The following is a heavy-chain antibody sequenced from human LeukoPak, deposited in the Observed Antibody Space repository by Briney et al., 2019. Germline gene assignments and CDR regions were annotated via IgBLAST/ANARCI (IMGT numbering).Heavy chain of an antibody. CDR3: ARPTTVTTISADAFDI. CDR1: GFTFSDYW. V-gene: IGHV3-21*01. D-gene: IGHD4-17*01. Sequence: GGSLRLSCAASGFTFSDYWMHWVCQAPGKGLVWVSSISSGGTYKYYADSVKGRFTISRDNAQNSLYLQMNSLRAEDSSVYYCARPTTVTTISADAFDIWGQGTMVTVSS. J-gene: IGHJ3*02. CDR2: ISSGGTYK.